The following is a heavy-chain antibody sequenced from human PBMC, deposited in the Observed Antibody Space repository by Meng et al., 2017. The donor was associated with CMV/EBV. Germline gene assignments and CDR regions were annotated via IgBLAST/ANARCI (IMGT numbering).Heavy chain of an antibody. D-gene: IGHD1-14*01. CDR3: ARVMGPNRTPYYFDY. Sequence: QGQLTESGPRLVKPSQTLSLTCTVSGGSISSGDYYWSWIRQPPGKGLEWIGYIYYSGSTYYNPSLKSRVTISVDTSKNQFSLKLSSVTAADTAVYYCARVMGPNRTPYYFDYWGQGTLVTVSS. J-gene: IGHJ4*02. V-gene: IGHV4-30-4*08. CDR2: IYYSGST. CDR1: GGSISSGDYY.